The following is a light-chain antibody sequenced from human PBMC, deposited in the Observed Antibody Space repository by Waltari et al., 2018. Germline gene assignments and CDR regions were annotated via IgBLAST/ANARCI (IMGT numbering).Light chain of an antibody. J-gene: IGKJ1*01. CDR1: QSISSY. Sequence: DIQMTQSPSSLSASVGDRVTITCRAGQSISSYLNWYQQKPGKAPKLLIYGASSLQSGVPARFSGSGSGTDFTLSISSLQPEDFATYFCQQSFSSPWTFGQGTKVEIK. V-gene: IGKV1-39*01. CDR3: QQSFSSPWT. CDR2: GAS.